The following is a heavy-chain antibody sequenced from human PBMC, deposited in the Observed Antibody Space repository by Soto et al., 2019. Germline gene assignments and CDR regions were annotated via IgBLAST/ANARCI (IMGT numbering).Heavy chain of an antibody. J-gene: IGHJ5*02. Sequence: QVRLVESGGGVVQPGRSLRLSCAASGFTFSRYVLHWVRQAPGKGLEWVAFISYDGATKYYADSVKGPFTVSRDNSRDTLFLQMNSLRVDYTAGYYCPGDLFSCGNDCYDASWGQGTLVSVSS. CDR1: GFTFSRYV. CDR2: ISYDGATK. CDR3: PGDLFSCGNDCYDAS. D-gene: IGHD2-21*02. V-gene: IGHV3-30-3*01.